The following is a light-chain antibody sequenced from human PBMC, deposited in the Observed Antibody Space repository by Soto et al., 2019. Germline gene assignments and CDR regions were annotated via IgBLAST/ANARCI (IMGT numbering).Light chain of an antibody. V-gene: IGLV2-14*01. CDR3: SSYTTTSTYV. CDR1: SSDVGGYNY. CDR2: EVS. Sequence: QSVLTQPVSVSGSPGQSITISCTGTSSDVGGYNYVSWYQQHPGKAPKLMIYEVSNRPSGVSYRFSGSKSGNTASLTISGLQAEDEADYYCSSYTTTSTYVFGTGTKVTVL. J-gene: IGLJ1*01.